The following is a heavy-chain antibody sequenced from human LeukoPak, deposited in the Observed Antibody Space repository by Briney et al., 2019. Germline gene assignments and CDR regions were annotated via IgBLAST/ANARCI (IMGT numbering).Heavy chain of an antibody. J-gene: IGHJ4*02. V-gene: IGHV3-48*04. CDR3: ARDVYGDYAIDY. D-gene: IGHD4-17*01. CDR2: ISGTSSPR. CDR1: GFTFSSSS. Sequence: GGSLRLSCAASGFTFSSSSMNWVRQAPGKGLEWVSYISGTSSPRYYADSVKGRFTITRDNAKNSLYLQMNSLRAEDTAVYYCARDVYGDYAIDYWGQGTLVTVSS.